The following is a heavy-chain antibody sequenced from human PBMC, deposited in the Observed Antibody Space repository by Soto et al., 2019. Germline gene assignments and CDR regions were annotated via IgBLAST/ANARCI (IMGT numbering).Heavy chain of an antibody. J-gene: IGHJ6*02. CDR1: GFTFSSYA. CDR2: ISGSGGST. D-gene: IGHD6-6*01. V-gene: IGHV3-23*01. Sequence: GGSLRLSCAASGFTFSSYAMSWVRQAPGKGLEWVSAISGSGGSTYYPDSVKGRLTISRDNSKNTLYLQMNSLRAEDTAVYYCAKDEYSSSSDYYYGMDVWGQGTTVTVSS. CDR3: AKDEYSSSSDYYYGMDV.